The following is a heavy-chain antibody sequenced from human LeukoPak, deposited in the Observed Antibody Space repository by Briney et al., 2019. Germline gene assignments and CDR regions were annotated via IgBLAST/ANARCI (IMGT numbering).Heavy chain of an antibody. CDR2: IYYTGDT. CDR1: GGSISSYY. J-gene: IGHJ3*02. V-gene: IGHV4-59*01. Sequence: PSETLSLTCTVSGGSISSYYWSWIRLPPEKGLEWIGNIYYTGDTYYNPSLQSRVAISVDSSKSQFSLKPGSVIAADTAVYFCARGFQWHPRPNGFDIWGHGTMVTVSS. D-gene: IGHD2-8*01. CDR3: ARGFQWHPRPNGFDI.